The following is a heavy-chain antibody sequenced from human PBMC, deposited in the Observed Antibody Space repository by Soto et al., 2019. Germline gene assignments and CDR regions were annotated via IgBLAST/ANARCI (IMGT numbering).Heavy chain of an antibody. CDR3: ARNGYSYEHGMDV. CDR2: IDPSDSYT. Sequence: GESLKISCKGSGYSFTSYWISWVRQMPGKGLEWMGRIDPSDSYTNYSQSFQGHVTISADKSISTAYLQSSSLKDSETAMYYCARNGYSYEHGMDVWGQGTTVTVSS. D-gene: IGHD5-18*01. J-gene: IGHJ6*02. CDR1: GYSFTSYW. V-gene: IGHV5-10-1*01.